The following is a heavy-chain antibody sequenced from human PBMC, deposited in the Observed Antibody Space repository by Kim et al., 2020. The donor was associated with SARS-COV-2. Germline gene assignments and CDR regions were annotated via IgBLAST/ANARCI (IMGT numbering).Heavy chain of an antibody. V-gene: IGHV5-51*01. D-gene: IGHD3-16*01. CDR3: ARHGARALYGMGV. CDR1: GYSFTSYW. Sequence: GESLKISCKGSGYSFTSYWIGWVRQMPGKGLEWMGFIYPGDSDTGYSPSFQGQVTISADKSISTAYLQWSSLKASDTAVYYCARHGARALYGMGVWGQGTTVTVSS. CDR2: IYPGDSDT. J-gene: IGHJ6*02.